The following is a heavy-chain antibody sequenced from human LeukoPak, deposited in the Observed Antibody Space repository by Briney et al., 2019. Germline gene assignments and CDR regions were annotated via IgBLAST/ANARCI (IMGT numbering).Heavy chain of an antibody. V-gene: IGHV3-21*01. CDR2: ISSSSSHI. J-gene: IGHJ5*02. CDR3: ARVPDNSGWYGWFDP. D-gene: IGHD6-19*01. Sequence: GGSLRLSCAASGFTFSRYTMNWVRQAPGKGLEWVSFISSSSSHIYYADSVKGRFTISRDNAKNSLYLQMNSLRAEDTAVYYCARVPDNSGWYGWFDPWGQGTLVTVSS. CDR1: GFTFSRYT.